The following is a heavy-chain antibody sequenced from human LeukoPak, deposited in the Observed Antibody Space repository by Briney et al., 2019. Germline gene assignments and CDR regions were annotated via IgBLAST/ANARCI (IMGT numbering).Heavy chain of an antibody. CDR1: GGSFSGYY. V-gene: IGHV4-34*01. J-gene: IGHJ5*02. CDR2: INHSGST. Sequence: PSETLSLTCAVYGGSFSGYYWSWIRQPPGKGLEWIGEINHSGSTNYNPSLKSRVTISVDTSKNQFSLKLSSVTAADTAVYYCARGPVVVPAAIAWDWFDPWGQGTLVTVSS. CDR3: ARGPVVVPAAIAWDWFDP. D-gene: IGHD2-2*02.